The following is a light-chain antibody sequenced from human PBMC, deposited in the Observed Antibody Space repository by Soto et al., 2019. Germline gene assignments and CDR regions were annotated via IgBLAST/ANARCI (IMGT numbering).Light chain of an antibody. CDR1: QSVSSK. V-gene: IGKV3-15*01. CDR2: AAA. CDR3: QQYNHLPWT. Sequence: EIVMTQYPDTLSVSPGVRATLSCRASQSVSSKLAWYQQKPGQAPRLLIYAAATRATGIPARFSGSGSGTEFTLTISSLQSEDCAFYYCQQYNHLPWTFGQGTKVEIK. J-gene: IGKJ1*01.